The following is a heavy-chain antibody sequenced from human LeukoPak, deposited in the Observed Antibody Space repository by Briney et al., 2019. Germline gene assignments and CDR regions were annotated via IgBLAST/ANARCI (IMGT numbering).Heavy chain of an antibody. V-gene: IGHV1-18*01. J-gene: IGHJ3*02. CDR2: INTYSGDT. Sequence: GASVKVSCKASGYIFNSYGISWVRQAPGQGLEWMGWINTYSGDTNFAQKVQGRVTITTHTPTRTAYMELRSLTSDDTAVYYCARVEKHALDIWGQGTMVIVSS. CDR1: GYIFNSYG. CDR3: ARVEKHALDI.